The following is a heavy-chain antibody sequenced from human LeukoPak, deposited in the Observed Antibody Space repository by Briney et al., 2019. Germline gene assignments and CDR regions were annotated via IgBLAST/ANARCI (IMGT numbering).Heavy chain of an antibody. V-gene: IGHV1-2*02. CDR3: ARQYCTNGVCYYGGYDY. J-gene: IGHJ4*02. Sequence: VASVKVSCKASGYTFTGYYMHWVRQAPGQGLEWMGWINPNSGGTNYAQKFQGRVTMTRDTSISTAYMELSRLRSDDTAVYYCARQYCTNGVCYYGGYDYWGQGTLVTVSS. CDR1: GYTFTGYY. CDR2: INPNSGGT. D-gene: IGHD2-8*01.